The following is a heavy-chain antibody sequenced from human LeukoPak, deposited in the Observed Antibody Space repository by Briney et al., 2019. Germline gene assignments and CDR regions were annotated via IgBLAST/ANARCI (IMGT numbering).Heavy chain of an antibody. CDR1: GFTFSSYW. CDR2: ISSSSSYI. V-gene: IGHV3-21*01. Sequence: AGGSLRLSCAASGFTFSSYWMSWVRQAPGKGLEWVSSISSSSSYIYYADSVKGRFTISRDNAKNSLYLQMNSLRAEDTAVYYCARDAPFDYWGQGTLVTVSS. CDR3: ARDAPFDY. J-gene: IGHJ4*02.